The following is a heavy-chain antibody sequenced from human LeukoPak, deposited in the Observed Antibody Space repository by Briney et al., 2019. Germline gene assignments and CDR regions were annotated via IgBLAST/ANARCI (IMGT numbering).Heavy chain of an antibody. CDR1: WFTVSINY. D-gene: IGHD2-15*01. CDR3: ARDKCSGGNCYSDY. J-gene: IGHJ4*02. CDR2: IYRGGTT. V-gene: IGHV3-53*01. Sequence: GGSLRLSCAASWFTVSINYTSWARHSPGKGLECVSVIYRGGTTYYADSVKGRFTISRDNYKNKLYLQMNSLRAEDTALYYCARDKCSGGNCYSDYWGQGTLVTVSS.